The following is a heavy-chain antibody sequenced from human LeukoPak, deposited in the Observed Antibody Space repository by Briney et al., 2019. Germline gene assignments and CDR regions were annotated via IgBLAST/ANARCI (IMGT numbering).Heavy chain of an antibody. J-gene: IGHJ4*02. V-gene: IGHV5-51*01. CDR3: ARRKGGIAAAGSFDY. CDR1: GYSFTSYW. CDR2: IYPGDSDT. D-gene: IGHD6-13*01. Sequence: GESLKISCKGSGYSFTSYWIGWVRQMPGKGLEWMGIIYPGDSDTRYSPSFQGQVTISADKSISTAYLQWSSLKASDTAMYYCARRKGGIAAAGSFDYWGQGTLITVSS.